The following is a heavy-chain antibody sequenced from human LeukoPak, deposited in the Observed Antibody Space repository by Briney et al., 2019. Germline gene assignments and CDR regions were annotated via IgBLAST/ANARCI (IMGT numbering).Heavy chain of an antibody. CDR1: GGTFSSYA. CDR3: ARGGVMVRGVPYYYYYYMDV. D-gene: IGHD3-10*01. J-gene: IGHJ6*03. V-gene: IGHV1-69*05. CDR2: IIPIFGTA. Sequence: SVKVSCKASGGTFSSYAISWVRQAPGQGLEWMGGIIPIFGTANYAQKFQGRVTITTDESTSTAYMELSSLRSEDTAVYYCARGGVMVRGVPYYYYYYMDVWGKGTTVTVSS.